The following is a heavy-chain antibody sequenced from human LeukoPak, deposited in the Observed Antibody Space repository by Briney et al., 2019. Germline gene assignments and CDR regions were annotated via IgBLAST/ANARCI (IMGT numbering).Heavy chain of an antibody. D-gene: IGHD2/OR15-2a*01. V-gene: IGHV1-69*04. CDR2: IIPILGIA. J-gene: IGHJ4*02. CDR3: ATPIDGSHFDY. CDR1: GYTFTSYA. Sequence: WASVKVSCKASGYTFTSYAMNWVRQAPGQGLEWMGRIIPILGIANYAQKFQGRVTITADKSTSTAYMELSSLRSEDTAVYYCATPIDGSHFDYWGQGTLVTVSS.